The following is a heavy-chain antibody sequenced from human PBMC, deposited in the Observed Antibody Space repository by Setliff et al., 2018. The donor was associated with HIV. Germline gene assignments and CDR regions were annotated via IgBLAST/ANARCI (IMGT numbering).Heavy chain of an antibody. Sequence: SETLSLTCTVSGGSVSSSSYYWGWIRQHTGKGLEWIGTIYYSGDTQYNPSFKTRVIMSVDTSKNQFSLRLISVTAADTAVYYCARMEATRPPRGLDYWGPGTPVTVSS. V-gene: IGHV4-39*01. D-gene: IGHD6-6*01. CDR3: ARMEATRPPRGLDY. J-gene: IGHJ4*02. CDR2: IYYSGDT. CDR1: GGSVSSSSYY.